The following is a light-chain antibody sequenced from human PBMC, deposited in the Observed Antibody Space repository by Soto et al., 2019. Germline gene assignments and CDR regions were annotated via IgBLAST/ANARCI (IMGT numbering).Light chain of an antibody. CDR3: QQYDNWPPKT. V-gene: IGKV3-15*01. CDR1: QSVRNN. CDR2: DAT. Sequence: EVVMTQSPATLSVSPGERATLSCKASQSVRNNLVWYLQKPGQAPRPIIYDATTRATGIPVRFSGSGSGTEFTLTISSLQSEDVGVYCCQQYDNWPPKTFGGGTKVDIK. J-gene: IGKJ4*01.